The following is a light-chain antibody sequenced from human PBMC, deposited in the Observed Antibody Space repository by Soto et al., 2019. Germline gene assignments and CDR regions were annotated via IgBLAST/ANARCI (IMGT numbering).Light chain of an antibody. CDR3: HQYYSYVYT. Sequence: DIHMTQSPSTLSASVGDRVTITCRASQSISNWLAWFQQKPGKAPKLLIYDASNLESGVPSRFSGSGSATEFTLTISSLQPDDFATYYCHQYYSYVYTFGQGTKVDIK. CDR1: QSISNW. CDR2: DAS. V-gene: IGKV1-5*01. J-gene: IGKJ2*01.